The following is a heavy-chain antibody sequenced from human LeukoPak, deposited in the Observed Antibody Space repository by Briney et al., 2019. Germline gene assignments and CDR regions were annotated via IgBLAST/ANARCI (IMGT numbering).Heavy chain of an antibody. D-gene: IGHD4-17*01. CDR1: GGSISSYY. V-gene: IGHV4-34*01. CDR3: ARTQDYGDYIDY. Sequence: SETPSLTCTVSGGSISSYYWSWIRQPPGKGLEWIGEINHSGSTNYNPSLKSRVTISVDTSKNQFSLKLSSVTAADTAVYYCARTQDYGDYIDYWGQGTLVTVSS. CDR2: INHSGST. J-gene: IGHJ4*02.